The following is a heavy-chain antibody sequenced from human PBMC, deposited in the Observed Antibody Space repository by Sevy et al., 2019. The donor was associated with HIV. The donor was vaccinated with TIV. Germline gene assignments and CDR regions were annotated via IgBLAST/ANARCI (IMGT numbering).Heavy chain of an antibody. V-gene: IGHV3-33*01. CDR1: GFTFSSYG. CDR2: IWYDGSNK. J-gene: IGHJ6*02. Sequence: GGSLRLSCAASGFTFSSYGMHWVRQAPGKGLEWVAVIWYDGSNKYYADSVKGRFTISRDNSKNTLYLQMNSLRAEETAVYYCARVRRSSSAYYYYYGMDVWGQGTTVTVSS. CDR3: ARVRRSSSAYYYYYGMDV. D-gene: IGHD6-13*01.